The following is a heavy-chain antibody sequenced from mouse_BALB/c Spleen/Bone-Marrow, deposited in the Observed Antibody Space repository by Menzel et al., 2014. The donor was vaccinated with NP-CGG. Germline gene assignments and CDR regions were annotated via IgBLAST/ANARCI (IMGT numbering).Heavy chain of an antibody. CDR2: IYPGSGST. V-gene: IGHV1S22*01. CDR3: TRSLVRRDHYYAMDY. D-gene: IGHD2-14*01. J-gene: IGHJ4*01. Sequence: LKQSGSELVRPGASVKLSCKASGYTFTSYWMHWVKQRPGQGLEWIGNIYPGSGSTNYDEKFKSKATLTVDTSSSTAYMQLSSLTSEDSAVYYCTRSLVRRDHYYAMDYWGQGTSVTVSS. CDR1: GYTFTSYW.